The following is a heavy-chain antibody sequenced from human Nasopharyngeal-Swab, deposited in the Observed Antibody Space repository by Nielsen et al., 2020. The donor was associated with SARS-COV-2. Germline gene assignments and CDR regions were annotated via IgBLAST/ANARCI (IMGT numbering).Heavy chain of an antibody. J-gene: IGHJ4*02. D-gene: IGHD2-2*01. CDR1: GSSFTSYW. Sequence: GGSLRLSCKGSGSSFTSYWIGWVRQMPGNGLEWKGIIYPGESDTRYSPSFQGQVTISADKPISPAYLQWSSLKASDTAMYYCARHGLYCSSTSCYFDYWGQGTPVTVSS. CDR3: ARHGLYCSSTSCYFDY. V-gene: IGHV5-51*01. CDR2: IYPGESDT.